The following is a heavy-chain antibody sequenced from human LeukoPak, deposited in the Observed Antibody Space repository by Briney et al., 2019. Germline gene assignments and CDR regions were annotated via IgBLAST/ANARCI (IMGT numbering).Heavy chain of an antibody. CDR3: AKQLGYCSDGSCYFPY. V-gene: IGHV3-48*01. D-gene: IGHD2-15*01. CDR2: ITSGSSNI. J-gene: IGHJ4*02. Sequence: GGSLRLSCVASGVTFSDYYLNWVRQAPGKGLEWVSYITSGSSNIYYADSVKGRFSISRDNAKNSLYLQMNSLRAEDTAVYYCAKQLGYCSDGSCYFPYWGQGTLVTVSS. CDR1: GVTFSDYY.